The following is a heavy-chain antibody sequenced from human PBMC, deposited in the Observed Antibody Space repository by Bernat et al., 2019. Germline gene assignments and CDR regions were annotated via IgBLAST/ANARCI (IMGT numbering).Heavy chain of an antibody. CDR1: GGTFSSYT. V-gene: IGHV1-69*08. D-gene: IGHD3-22*01. Sequence: QVQLVQSGAEVKKPGSSVKVSCKASGGTFSSYTISWVRQAPGQGLEWMGRIIPILGIANYAQKFQGRVTITADKSTSTAYMELSSLRSEDTAVYYCARETQGSSGYYQDYWGQGTLVTVSS. CDR3: ARETQGSSGYYQDY. J-gene: IGHJ4*02. CDR2: IIPILGIA.